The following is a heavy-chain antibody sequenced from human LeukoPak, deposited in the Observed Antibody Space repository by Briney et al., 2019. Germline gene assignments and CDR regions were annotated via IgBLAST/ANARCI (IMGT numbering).Heavy chain of an antibody. J-gene: IGHJ3*02. Sequence: GGSLRLSCAASGFPFSSYSMNWVGQAQGKGREGVANIKQDEKEIYYVDSVKGRFTISRDNAKNSLYLQMNSLRAEDTAVYFCAGLNRGYNFSTMWGQGTMVTVSS. CDR2: IKQDEKEI. V-gene: IGHV3-7*01. D-gene: IGHD5-18*01. CDR1: GFPFSSYS. CDR3: AGLNRGYNFSTM.